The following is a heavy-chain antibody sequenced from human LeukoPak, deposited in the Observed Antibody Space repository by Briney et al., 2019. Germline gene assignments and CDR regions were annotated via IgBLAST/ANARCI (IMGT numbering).Heavy chain of an antibody. V-gene: IGHV3-23*01. CDR2: ISASGESA. CDR3: AKGAGSYYPLYFDY. J-gene: IGHJ4*02. Sequence: GGSLRLSCAASGFTFSTHALSWVRQAPGKGLEWVSSISASGESAFYTVSVKGRFTSSKDNSKNTLYLQMNSLRVEDTAVYYCAKGAGSYYPLYFDYWGQGTLVTVSS. D-gene: IGHD1-26*01. CDR1: GFTFSTHA.